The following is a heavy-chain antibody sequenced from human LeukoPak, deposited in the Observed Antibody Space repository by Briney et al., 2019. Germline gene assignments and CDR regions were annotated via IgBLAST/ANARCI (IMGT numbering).Heavy chain of an antibody. Sequence: ASVKVSCKASGYTFTGYYMHWVRQAPGQGLEWMGWINPNSGGTNYAQKFQGRVTMTRDTSISTAYMELSRLRSDDTAVYYCARDLAVAGTGCGDYWGQGTLVTVSS. V-gene: IGHV1-2*02. D-gene: IGHD6-19*01. CDR2: INPNSGGT. CDR3: ARDLAVAGTGCGDY. CDR1: GYTFTGYY. J-gene: IGHJ4*02.